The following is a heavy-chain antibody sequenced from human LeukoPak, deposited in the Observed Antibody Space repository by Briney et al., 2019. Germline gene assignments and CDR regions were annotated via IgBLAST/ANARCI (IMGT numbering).Heavy chain of an antibody. V-gene: IGHV4-34*09. CDR3: ARVLVTTGRVLDY. CDR1: GGSFSGYY. Sequence: PSETLSLTCAVYGGSFSGYYWSWIRQPPGKGLEWIGEINHSGSTNYNPSLKSRVTISVDASKNQFSLKLSSVTAADTAVYYCARVLVTTGRVLDYWGQGTLVTVSS. J-gene: IGHJ4*02. CDR2: INHSGST. D-gene: IGHD2-21*02.